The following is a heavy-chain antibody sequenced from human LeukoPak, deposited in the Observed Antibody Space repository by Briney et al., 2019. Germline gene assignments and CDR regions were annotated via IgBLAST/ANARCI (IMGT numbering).Heavy chain of an antibody. Sequence: GGSLRLSCPASGFTFSRYAMSWVRQAPGKGLEWVSSINSSSTYIYYADSVKGRFTISRDNAKNSLYLLMNSLRAEDMALYFCARGHDYRVQLAYFDDWGQGTLVTGSS. CDR1: GFTFSRYA. V-gene: IGHV3-21*04. CDR3: ARGHDYRVQLAYFDD. J-gene: IGHJ4*02. CDR2: INSSSTYI. D-gene: IGHD4-17*01.